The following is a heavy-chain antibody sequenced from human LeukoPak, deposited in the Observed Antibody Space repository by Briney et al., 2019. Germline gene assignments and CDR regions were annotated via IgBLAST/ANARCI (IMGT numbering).Heavy chain of an antibody. V-gene: IGHV3-30-3*01. D-gene: IGHD5-24*01. CDR2: ISYDGSNK. J-gene: IGHJ4*02. Sequence: PGGSLRLSCAASGFTFSSYAMHWVRQAPGKGLEWVAVISYDGSNKYYADSVKGRFTISRDNSKNTLYLQMNSLRAEDTAVYYCAKDRDGSSFRGYFDYWGQGTLVTVSS. CDR1: GFTFSSYA. CDR3: AKDRDGSSFRGYFDY.